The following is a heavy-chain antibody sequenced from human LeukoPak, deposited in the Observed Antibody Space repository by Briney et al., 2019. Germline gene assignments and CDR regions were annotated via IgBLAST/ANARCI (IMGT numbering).Heavy chain of an antibody. Sequence: PSETLSLTCVVYGGSFSGYYWSWIRQPPGKGLEWIGEINHSGSTNYNPSLKSRVTISVDTSKNQFSLKLSSVTAADTAVYYCARYKNLAAAGRIGAFDIWGQGTMVTVSS. CDR2: INHSGST. D-gene: IGHD6-13*01. CDR3: ARYKNLAAAGRIGAFDI. V-gene: IGHV4-34*01. CDR1: GGSFSGYY. J-gene: IGHJ3*02.